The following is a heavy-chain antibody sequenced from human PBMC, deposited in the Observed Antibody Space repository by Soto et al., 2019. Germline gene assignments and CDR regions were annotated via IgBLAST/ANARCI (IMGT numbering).Heavy chain of an antibody. V-gene: IGHV3-7*01. J-gene: IGHJ4*02. CDR3: ARESVVVLVAPFCHQFFDY. CDR1: RFPFSASG. CDR2: IKHEGSVE. Sequence: LSCADSRFPFSASGMGWLPQAPGKGLEWEANIKHEGSVEYLMDSKKSLFTISRDYAKNSLYLQMNSLRAEDTAVYYCARESVVVLVAPFCHQFFDYWGQGTLVSVSS. D-gene: IGHD2-15*01.